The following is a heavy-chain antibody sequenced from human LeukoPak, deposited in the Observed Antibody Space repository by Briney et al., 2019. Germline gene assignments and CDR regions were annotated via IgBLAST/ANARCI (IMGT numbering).Heavy chain of an antibody. J-gene: IGHJ4*02. CDR3: ARVVGAPDY. D-gene: IGHD1-26*01. CDR2: IYHSGST. V-gene: IGHV4-59*12. Sequence: SETLSLTCTVSGGSISTYYWNWIRQPPGKGLEWIGYIYHSGSTYYNPSLKSRVTISVDTSKNQFSLKLSSVTAADTAVYYCARVVGAPDYWGQGTLVTVSS. CDR1: GGSISTYY.